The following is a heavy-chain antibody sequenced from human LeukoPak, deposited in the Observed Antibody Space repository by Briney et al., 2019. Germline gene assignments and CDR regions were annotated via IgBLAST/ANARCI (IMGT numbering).Heavy chain of an antibody. CDR3: AKDHVYGGADD. CDR1: GFTLSSSW. V-gene: IGHV3-7*04. CDR2: IKEDGSEK. J-gene: IGHJ4*02. D-gene: IGHD4-23*01. Sequence: PGGSLRLSCAGSGFTLSSSWMNWVRQAPGKGLEWVANIKEDGSEKYYVDSVKGRFTISRDNSKNSLYLHMNSLRSEDTALYYCAKDHVYGGADDWGQGTLVTVSS.